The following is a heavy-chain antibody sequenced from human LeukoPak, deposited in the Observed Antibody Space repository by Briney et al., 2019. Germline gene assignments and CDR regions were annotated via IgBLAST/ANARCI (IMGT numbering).Heavy chain of an antibody. D-gene: IGHD4-17*01. CDR1: GVPLSHYA. V-gene: IGHV3-30*04. J-gene: IGHJ4*02. Sequence: PGGSLSLSCTASGVPLSHYAMHWVRQAPGRGLEWVAVISFDVTNKYYGDSVEGRFSVSRDNSKNTLYLQMNSLRPDDTAMYYCATDYGDYEPIDYWVQGTLVTVSS. CDR2: ISFDVTNK. CDR3: ATDYGDYEPIDY.